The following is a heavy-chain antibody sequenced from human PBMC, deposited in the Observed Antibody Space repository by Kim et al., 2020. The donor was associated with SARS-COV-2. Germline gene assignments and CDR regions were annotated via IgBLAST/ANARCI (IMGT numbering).Heavy chain of an antibody. D-gene: IGHD2-15*01. J-gene: IGHJ2*01. CDR1: GGSISIGGYY. Sequence: SETLSLTCTVSGGSISIGGYYWSWIRHPPGKGLEWIGYIYYSWITYYNPSLKSRVTISVDTSKNQFSLKLSSVTAADTAVYYCARVDVCSGGSCYWYFDLWGRGTLVTVSS. V-gene: IGHV4-31*03. CDR3: ARVDVCSGGSCYWYFDL. CDR2: IYYSWIT.